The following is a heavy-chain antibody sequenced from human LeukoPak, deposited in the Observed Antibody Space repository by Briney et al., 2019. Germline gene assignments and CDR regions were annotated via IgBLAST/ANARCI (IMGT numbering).Heavy chain of an antibody. D-gene: IGHD6-19*01. Sequence: PSETLSLTCTVSGGSISSGGYYWSWIRQPPGKGLEWIGYIYHSGSTYYNPSLKSRVTISVDRSKNQFSLNLSSVTAADTAVYYCARHTGYSSGWYLYYFDYWGQGTLVTVSS. CDR2: IYHSGST. J-gene: IGHJ4*02. CDR1: GGSISSGGYY. V-gene: IGHV4-30-2*01. CDR3: ARHTGYSSGWYLYYFDY.